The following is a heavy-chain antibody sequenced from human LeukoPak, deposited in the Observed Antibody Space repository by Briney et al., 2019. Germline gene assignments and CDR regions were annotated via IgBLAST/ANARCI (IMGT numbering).Heavy chain of an antibody. Sequence: PGGALTLSCVASGYTFSNYAMSWVPEAPGKGLEYVSPISVSGLSTYYTDSVRGRFTNSRDNSKNTLYLHMHSLRAEDTAVYYGAKETSITGAGDFWGQGALVTVSS. CDR3: AKETSITGAGDF. D-gene: IGHD1-20*01. CDR1: GYTFSNYA. CDR2: ISVSGLST. J-gene: IGHJ4*02. V-gene: IGHV3-23*01.